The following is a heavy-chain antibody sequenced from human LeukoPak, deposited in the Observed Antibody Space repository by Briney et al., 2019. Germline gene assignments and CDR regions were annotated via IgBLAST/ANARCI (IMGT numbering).Heavy chain of an antibody. Sequence: GGSLRLSCAASGFTFSSYEMNWVRQAPGKGLEWVSYISGGGSTMYYADSVKGRFTISRDNAKNSLYLQMNSLRAEDTAVYYCARRGRYFDYWGQGTLVTVSS. V-gene: IGHV3-48*03. CDR2: ISGGGSTM. CDR3: ARRGRYFDY. CDR1: GFTFSSYE. J-gene: IGHJ4*02. D-gene: IGHD3-16*01.